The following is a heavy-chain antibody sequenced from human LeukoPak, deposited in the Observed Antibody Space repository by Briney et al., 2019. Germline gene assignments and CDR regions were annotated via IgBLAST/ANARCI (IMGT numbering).Heavy chain of an antibody. Sequence: GASVKVSCKASGYTFTSYAISWVRQAPGQGLEWMGGIIPIFGTANYAQKFQGRVTITADESTSTAYMELSSLRSEDTAVYYCASLPWDDFWSGYPPYYYYMDVWGKGTTVTVSS. D-gene: IGHD3-3*01. CDR3: ASLPWDDFWSGYPPYYYYMDV. V-gene: IGHV1-69*13. J-gene: IGHJ6*03. CDR2: IIPIFGTA. CDR1: GYTFTSYA.